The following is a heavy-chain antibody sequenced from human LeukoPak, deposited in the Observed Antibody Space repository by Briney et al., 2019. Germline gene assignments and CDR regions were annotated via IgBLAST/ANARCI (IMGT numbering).Heavy chain of an antibody. Sequence: SETLSLTCTVSGASLTNPTYYQWSWIRQPPGKGLEWIGYIYYSGSTNYNPSLKSRVTISVDTSKNQFSLKLSSVTAADTAVYYCARVAYCGGDCYSRFDPWGQGTLVTVSS. D-gene: IGHD2-21*02. CDR2: IYYSGST. CDR1: GASLTNPTYY. CDR3: ARVAYCGGDCYSRFDP. V-gene: IGHV4-61*01. J-gene: IGHJ5*02.